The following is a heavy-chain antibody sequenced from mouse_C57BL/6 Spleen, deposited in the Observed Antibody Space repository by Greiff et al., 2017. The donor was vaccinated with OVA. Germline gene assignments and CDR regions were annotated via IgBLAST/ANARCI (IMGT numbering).Heavy chain of an antibody. CDR2: IDPSDSET. D-gene: IGHD3-2*02. Sequence: QVQLQQPGAELVRPGSSVKLSCKASGYTFTSYWMHWVKQRPIQGLEWIGNIDPSDSETHYNQKFKDKATLTVDKSSSTAYMQLSSLTSEDSAVYYCARYGSSGYIYAMDYWGQGTSVTVSS. J-gene: IGHJ4*01. CDR3: ARYGSSGYIYAMDY. CDR1: GYTFTSYW. V-gene: IGHV1-52*01.